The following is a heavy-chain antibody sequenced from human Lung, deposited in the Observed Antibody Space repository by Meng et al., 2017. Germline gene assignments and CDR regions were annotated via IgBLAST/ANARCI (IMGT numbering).Heavy chain of an antibody. CDR2: INHSGST. J-gene: IGHJ4*02. D-gene: IGHD4-11*01. Sequence: QGQLQQCGAVLLKPSGTLSLTCVVSGGSFSAYYWSWIRQPPGKGLEWIGEINHSGSTNYTPSLESRATISVDTSQNNLSLKLSSVTAADSAVYYCARGPTTMAHDFDYWGQGTLVTVSS. CDR3: ARGPTTMAHDFDY. V-gene: IGHV4-34*01. CDR1: GGSFSAYY.